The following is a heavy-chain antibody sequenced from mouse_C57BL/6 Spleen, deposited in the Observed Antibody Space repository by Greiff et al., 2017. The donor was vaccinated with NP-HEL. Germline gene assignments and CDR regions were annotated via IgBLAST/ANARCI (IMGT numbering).Heavy chain of an antibody. CDR1: GFTFSDYG. Sequence: EVKVEESGGGLVKPGGSLKLSCAASGFTFSDYGMHWVRQAPEKGLEWVAYISSGSSTIYYADTVKGRFTISRDNAKNTLFLQMTSLRSEDTAMYYCAAEDFDYWGQGTTLTVSS. CDR2: ISSGSSTI. J-gene: IGHJ2*01. CDR3: AAEDFDY. V-gene: IGHV5-17*01.